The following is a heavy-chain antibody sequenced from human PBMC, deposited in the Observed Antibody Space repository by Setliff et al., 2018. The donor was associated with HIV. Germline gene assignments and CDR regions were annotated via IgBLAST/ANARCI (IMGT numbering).Heavy chain of an antibody. D-gene: IGHD2-8*02. J-gene: IGHJ3*01. CDR2: IYRRGGT. Sequence: PSETLSLTCSVSGSSISSNSYWWAWIRQPPGKGLEYIGTIYRRGGTFNNPSLKSRVVMSVDTSKNQFSLKLTSVTAADTATYYCARDTGVNVAPDGRGYHTFDFWGRGTMVTVSS. V-gene: IGHV4-38-2*02. CDR3: ARDTGVNVAPDGRGYHTFDF. CDR1: GSSISSNSY.